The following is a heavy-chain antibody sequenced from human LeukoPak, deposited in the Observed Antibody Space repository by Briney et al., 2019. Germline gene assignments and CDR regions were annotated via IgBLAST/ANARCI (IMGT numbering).Heavy chain of an antibody. Sequence: PRGSLRLSCATSGFTLSSFKMTWVRQAPGKGLEWVASISPSSSYISYADSLKGRVTVSRDNAKHSVFLQMSSLRAEDTAVYYCARDLTGGEYFDSWGQGTLVSVSS. J-gene: IGHJ4*02. V-gene: IGHV3-21*01. CDR1: GFTLSSFK. CDR2: ISPSSSYI. D-gene: IGHD3-16*01. CDR3: ARDLTGGEYFDS.